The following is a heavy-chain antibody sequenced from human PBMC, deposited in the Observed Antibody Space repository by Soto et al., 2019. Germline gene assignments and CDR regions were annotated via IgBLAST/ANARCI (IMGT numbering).Heavy chain of an antibody. CDR1: GGTFSSYA. D-gene: IGHD2-15*01. Sequence: SVKVYCKASGGTFSSYAISWVRQAPGQGLEWMGGIIPIFGTANYAQKFQGRVTITADESTSTAYMELSSLRSEDTAVYYCARDRGCSGGSCYSDYYYYGMDVWGQGTTVTVSS. V-gene: IGHV1-69*13. CDR2: IIPIFGTA. CDR3: ARDRGCSGGSCYSDYYYYGMDV. J-gene: IGHJ6*02.